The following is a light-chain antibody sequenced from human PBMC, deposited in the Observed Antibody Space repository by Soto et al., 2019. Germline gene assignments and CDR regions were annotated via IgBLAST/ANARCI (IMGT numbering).Light chain of an antibody. V-gene: IGKV2-28*01. Sequence: EIVMTQSPLYMPITPGEPTSISCRSSQSLLHRNGYNYLDWYLQKPGQSPQLLIYLGSNRASGVPGRFSGSGSGTDFTLKISRVEAEDVGVYYCMQALRTQWTFGQGTKVDIK. CDR3: MQALRTQWT. CDR1: QSLLHRNGYNY. CDR2: LGS. J-gene: IGKJ1*01.